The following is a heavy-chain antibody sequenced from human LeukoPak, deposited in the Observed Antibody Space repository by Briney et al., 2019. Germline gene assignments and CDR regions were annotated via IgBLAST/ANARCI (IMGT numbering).Heavy chain of an antibody. V-gene: IGHV3-21*01. Sequence: GGSLRLSCVVSGFTLSSLNWVRQAPGKGLQWLSSISSRSGYIFYADSVKGRFTISRDNSKNSLYLQMNSLRAEDTAVYYCATYSLSTSGGFDIWGQGTMVTVSS. CDR3: ATYSLSTSGGFDI. CDR2: ISSRSGYI. CDR1: GFTLSS. J-gene: IGHJ3*02. D-gene: IGHD3-10*01.